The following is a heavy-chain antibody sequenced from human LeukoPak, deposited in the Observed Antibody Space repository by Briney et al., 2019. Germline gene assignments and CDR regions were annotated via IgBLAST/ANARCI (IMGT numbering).Heavy chain of an antibody. D-gene: IGHD6-13*01. Sequence: GGSLRLSCAASGFTLSSYNMNWVRQSPEKGLEWVSSITSGTTYIYYADSVRGRFTLSRDNAKNSLYLQMNSLRAEDTAVYYCARWPYSSPYYFDYWGQGTLVTVSS. CDR3: ARWPYSSPYYFDY. J-gene: IGHJ4*02. CDR2: ITSGTTYI. V-gene: IGHV3-21*01. CDR1: GFTLSSYN.